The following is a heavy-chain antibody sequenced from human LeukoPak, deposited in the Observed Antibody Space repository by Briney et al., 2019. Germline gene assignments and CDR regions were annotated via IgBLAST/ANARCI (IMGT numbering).Heavy chain of an antibody. D-gene: IGHD2/OR15-2a*01. Sequence: SETLSLTCAVYGGSFSGYYWSWIRQPPGKGLEWIGEINHSGSTNYNPSLKSRVTISVDTSKNQFSLKLSSVTAADTAVSYCARRFSYYFPNPFDYWGQGTLVTVSS. J-gene: IGHJ4*02. CDR1: GGSFSGYY. CDR3: ARRFSYYFPNPFDY. CDR2: INHSGST. V-gene: IGHV4-34*01.